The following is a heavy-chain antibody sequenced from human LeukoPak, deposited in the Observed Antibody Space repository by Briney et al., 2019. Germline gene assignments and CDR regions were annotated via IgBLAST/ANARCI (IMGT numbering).Heavy chain of an antibody. V-gene: IGHV4-38-2*02. CDR1: GFTVSSNY. Sequence: GSLRLSCAASGFTVSSNYMNWARQPPGKGLEWIGSIYHSGSTYYNPSLKSRVTMSVDTSKKQFSLNLSSVTAADTAVYYCARDLGHSNAHDYWGQGTLVTVSS. D-gene: IGHD4-11*01. CDR2: IYHSGST. J-gene: IGHJ4*02. CDR3: ARDLGHSNAHDY.